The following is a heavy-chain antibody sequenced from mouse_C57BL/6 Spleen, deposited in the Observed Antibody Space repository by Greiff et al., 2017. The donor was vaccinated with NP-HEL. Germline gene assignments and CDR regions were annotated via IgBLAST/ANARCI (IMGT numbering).Heavy chain of an antibody. CDR3: ARGDSNFFDY. CDR1: GYTFTSYT. CDR2: INPSSGYT. V-gene: IGHV1-4*01. D-gene: IGHD2-5*01. Sequence: VQLQQSGAELARPGASVKMSCKASGYTFTSYTMHWVKQRPGQGLEWIGYINPSSGYTKYNQKFKDKATLTADKSSSTAYMQLSSLTSEDSAVYYCARGDSNFFDYWGQGTTLTVSS. J-gene: IGHJ2*01.